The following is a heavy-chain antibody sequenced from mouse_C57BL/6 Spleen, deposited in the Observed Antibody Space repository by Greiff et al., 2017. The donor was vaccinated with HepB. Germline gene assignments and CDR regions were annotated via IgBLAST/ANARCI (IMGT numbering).Heavy chain of an antibody. D-gene: IGHD1-1*01. CDR3: ARWALHYAMDY. CDR2: INPSSGYT. Sequence: VQLQQSGAELARPGASVKMSCKASGYTFTSYTMHWVKQRPGQGLEWIGYINPSSGYTKYNQKFKDKATLTADKSSSTAYMQLSSLTSEDSAVYYCARWALHYAMDYWGQGTSVTVSS. J-gene: IGHJ4*01. CDR1: GYTFTSYT. V-gene: IGHV1-4*01.